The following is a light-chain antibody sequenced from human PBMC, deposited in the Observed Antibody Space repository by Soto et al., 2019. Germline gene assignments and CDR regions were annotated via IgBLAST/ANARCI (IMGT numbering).Light chain of an antibody. CDR1: QSVSSY. V-gene: IGKV3-11*01. CDR3: QQRSNWPLT. Sequence: EIVLTQSPATLSLSPGERATLSCRASQSVSSYLAWHQQKPGQAPRLLIYDASNRATGIPARFSGSGSGTDFTLTISSLEPEDFAVYYCQQRSNWPLTFGGGTKV. CDR2: DAS. J-gene: IGKJ4*01.